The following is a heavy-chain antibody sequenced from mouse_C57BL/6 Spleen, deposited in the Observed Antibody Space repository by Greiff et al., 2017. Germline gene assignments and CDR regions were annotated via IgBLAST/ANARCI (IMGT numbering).Heavy chain of an antibody. Sequence: QVQLKQSGAELVKPGASVKISCKASGYAFSSYWMNWVKQRPGKGLEWIGQIYPGDGDTNYNGKFKGKATLTADKSSSTAYMQLSSLTSEDSAVYFCARSTAQAAWFAYWGQGTLVTVSA. J-gene: IGHJ3*01. CDR3: ARSTAQAAWFAY. D-gene: IGHD3-2*02. V-gene: IGHV1-80*01. CDR2: IYPGDGDT. CDR1: GYAFSSYW.